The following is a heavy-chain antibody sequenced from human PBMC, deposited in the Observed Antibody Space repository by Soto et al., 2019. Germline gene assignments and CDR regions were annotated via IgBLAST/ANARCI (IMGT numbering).Heavy chain of an antibody. CDR3: ARVNIVAPGPRFDY. CDR1: GGSISSSSYY. D-gene: IGHD5-12*01. J-gene: IGHJ4*02. Sequence: TLSLTCTVSGGSISSSSYYWGWIRQPPGKGLEWIGSIYYSGSTYYNPSLKSRVTISVDTSKNQFSLKLSSVTAADTAVYYCARVNIVAPGPRFDYWGQGTLVTVSS. V-gene: IGHV4-39*01. CDR2: IYYSGST.